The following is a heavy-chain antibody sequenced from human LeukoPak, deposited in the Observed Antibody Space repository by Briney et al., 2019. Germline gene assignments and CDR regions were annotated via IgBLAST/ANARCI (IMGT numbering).Heavy chain of an antibody. CDR3: AKDGSAARPLYYFDY. CDR1: GFIFSSYS. CDR2: ISSSSYI. Sequence: GGSLRLSCAASGFIFSSYSMNWVRQAPGKGLEWVSSISSSSYIYYADSVKGRFTISRDNAKNSLYLQMNSLRAEDMALYYCAKDGSAARPLYYFDYWGQGTLVTVSS. D-gene: IGHD6-6*01. V-gene: IGHV3-21*04. J-gene: IGHJ4*02.